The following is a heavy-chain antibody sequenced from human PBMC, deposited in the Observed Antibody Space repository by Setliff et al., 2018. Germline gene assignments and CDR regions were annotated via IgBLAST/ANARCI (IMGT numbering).Heavy chain of an antibody. CDR1: GGSISSSSYY. Sequence: SETLSLTCTVSGGSISSSSYYWGWIRQPPGKGLEWIGNINYSGSTYYNPSLKSRVTISVDTSKNQFSLKLSSVTAADTAVYYCARTLYDYDILTGPGYYFDYWGQGTLVTVSS. D-gene: IGHD3-9*01. CDR3: ARTLYDYDILTGPGYYFDY. CDR2: INYSGST. V-gene: IGHV4-39*07. J-gene: IGHJ4*02.